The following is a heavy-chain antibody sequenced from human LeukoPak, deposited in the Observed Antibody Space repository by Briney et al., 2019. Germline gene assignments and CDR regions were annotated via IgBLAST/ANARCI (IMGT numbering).Heavy chain of an antibody. CDR2: IKQDGSEK. CDR3: ARGGRIVVVPAAMGIGGYYYYYGMDV. CDR1: GFTFSSYR. D-gene: IGHD2-2*01. Sequence: GGSLRLSCAASGFTFSSYRMSWVRQAPGKGLEWVANIKQDGSEKYYVDSVKGRFTISRDNAKNSLYLQMNSLRAEDTAVYYCARGGRIVVVPAAMGIGGYYYYYGMDVWGQGTTVTVSS. J-gene: IGHJ6*02. V-gene: IGHV3-7*03.